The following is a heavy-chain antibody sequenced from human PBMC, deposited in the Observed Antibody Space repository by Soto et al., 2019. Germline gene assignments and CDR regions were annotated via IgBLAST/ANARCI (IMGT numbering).Heavy chain of an antibody. CDR1: GGTFSSYA. CDR2: IIPIFGTA. D-gene: IGHD2-2*02. CDR3: ARGSSTSCYRSICGMDV. Sequence: GASVKVSCKASGGTFSSYAISWVRHAPGQGLEWMGGIIPIFGTANYAQKFQGRVTITADESTSTAYMELSSLRSEDTAVYYCARGSSTSCYRSICGMDVWGQGTTVTVSS. V-gene: IGHV1-69*13. J-gene: IGHJ6*02.